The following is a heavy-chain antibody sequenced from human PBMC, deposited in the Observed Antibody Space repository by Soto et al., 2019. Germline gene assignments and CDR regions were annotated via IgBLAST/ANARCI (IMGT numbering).Heavy chain of an antibody. CDR1: GYSFTSYW. CDR2: IYPGDSDT. D-gene: IGHD5-12*01. Sequence: RGESLKISCKGSGYSFTSYWIGWVRQMPGKGLEWMGIIYPGDSDTRYSPSFQGQVTISADKSISTAYLQWSSLKASDTAMYYCARHSGGYNAYDYYYGMDVWGQGTTVTVSS. V-gene: IGHV5-51*01. CDR3: ARHSGGYNAYDYYYGMDV. J-gene: IGHJ6*02.